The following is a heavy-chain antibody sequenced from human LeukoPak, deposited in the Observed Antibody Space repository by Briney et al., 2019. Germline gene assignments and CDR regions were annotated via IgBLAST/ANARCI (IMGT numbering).Heavy chain of an antibody. Sequence: GGSLRLSCAASGFTFSSYGMSWVRQAPGKGLEWVSGISGSGGTTYYADSVKGRFTASRDNSKNTVYLQMNSLRAEDTAVYYCAKGRSGSPGRYFDYWGQGTLVTVSS. CDR1: GFTFSSYG. J-gene: IGHJ4*02. CDR2: ISGSGGTT. CDR3: AKGRSGSPGRYFDY. V-gene: IGHV3-23*01. D-gene: IGHD1-26*01.